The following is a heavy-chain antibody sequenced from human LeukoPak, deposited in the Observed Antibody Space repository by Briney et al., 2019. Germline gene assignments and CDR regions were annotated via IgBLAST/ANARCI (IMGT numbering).Heavy chain of an antibody. CDR1: GFTFSSYA. V-gene: IGHV4-59*01. CDR2: IYYSGST. CDR3: ARAPHSGSYWYYYYGMDV. D-gene: IGHD3-10*01. Sequence: GSLRLSCAASGFTFSSYAMSWIRQPPGKGLEWIGYIYYSGSTNYNPSLKSRVTISVDTSKNQFSLKLSSVTAADTAVYYCARAPHSGSYWYYYYGMDVWGQGTTVTVSS. J-gene: IGHJ6*02.